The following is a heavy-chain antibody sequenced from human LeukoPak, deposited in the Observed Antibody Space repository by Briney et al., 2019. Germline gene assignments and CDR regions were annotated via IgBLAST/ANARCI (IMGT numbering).Heavy chain of an antibody. V-gene: IGHV1-2*02. Sequence: ASVKVSCTASGYTFTGYYMHWVRQAPGQGLEWMGWINPNSGGTNYAQKFQGRVTMTRDTSISTAYMELSRPRSDDTAVYYCARWWELLTDYYYYYMDVWGKGTTVTVSS. CDR3: ARWWELLTDYYYYYMDV. J-gene: IGHJ6*03. D-gene: IGHD1-26*01. CDR1: GYTFTGYY. CDR2: INPNSGGT.